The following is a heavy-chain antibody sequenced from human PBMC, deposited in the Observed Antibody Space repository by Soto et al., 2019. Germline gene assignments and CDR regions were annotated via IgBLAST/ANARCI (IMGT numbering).Heavy chain of an antibody. CDR3: TTEHFMITFGGVIVIPVDSY. J-gene: IGHJ4*02. V-gene: IGHV3-15*01. CDR2: IKSKTDGGTT. Sequence: GGSLRLSCAASGFTFSNAWMSWVRQAPGKGLEWVGRIKSKTDGGTTDYAAPVKGRFTISRDDSKNTLYLQMNSLKTEDTAVYYCTTEHFMITFGGVIVIPVDSYWGQGTLVTVSS. CDR1: GFTFSNAW. D-gene: IGHD3-16*02.